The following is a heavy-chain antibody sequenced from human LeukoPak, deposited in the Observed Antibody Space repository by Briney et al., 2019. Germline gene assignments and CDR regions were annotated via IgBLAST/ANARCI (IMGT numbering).Heavy chain of an antibody. Sequence: GGSLRLSCVASGFTFSSYAMSWVRQAPGKGLEWVAFIRYDGSNKYYADSVKGRFTISRDNSKNTLYLQMNSLRAEDTAVYYCAKDRSSSWVGNFDYWGQGTLVTVSS. D-gene: IGHD6-13*01. CDR1: GFTFSSYA. CDR2: IRYDGSNK. J-gene: IGHJ4*02. CDR3: AKDRSSSWVGNFDY. V-gene: IGHV3-30*02.